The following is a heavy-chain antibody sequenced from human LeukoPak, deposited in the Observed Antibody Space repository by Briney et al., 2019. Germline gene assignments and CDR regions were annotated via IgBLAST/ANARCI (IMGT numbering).Heavy chain of an antibody. J-gene: IGHJ6*02. CDR1: GFTFSSYA. CDR2: ISGSGVTT. Sequence: PGGSLRLSCVASGFTFSSYAMSWVRQAPGKGLEWVSAISGSGVTTLYADSVKGRFAISRDNSKNTVYLQMNSLRAEDTAVYFCAKRLGSGPPIYGMDVWGQGTTVTVSS. D-gene: IGHD3-3*01. V-gene: IGHV3-23*01. CDR3: AKRLGSGPPIYGMDV.